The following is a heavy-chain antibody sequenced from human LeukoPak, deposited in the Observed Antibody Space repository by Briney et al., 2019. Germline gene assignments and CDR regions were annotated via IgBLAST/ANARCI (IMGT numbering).Heavy chain of an antibody. CDR1: GFTFSSYT. CDR2: ISSSSSYI. V-gene: IGHV3-21*01. J-gene: IGHJ5*02. Sequence: PGGSLRLSCAASGFTFSSYTMNWVRQAPGKGLEWVSSISSSSSYINYADSVKGRFTISGDNAKNSLNLQMNSLRAEDTAVYYCARDSDWFDPWGQGTLVTVSS. CDR3: ARDSDWFDP.